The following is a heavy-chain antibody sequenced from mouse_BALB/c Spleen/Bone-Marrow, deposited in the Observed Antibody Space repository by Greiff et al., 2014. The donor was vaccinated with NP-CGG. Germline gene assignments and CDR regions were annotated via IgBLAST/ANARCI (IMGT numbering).Heavy chain of an antibody. CDR3: ARSRDYGSSYYAMDY. D-gene: IGHD1-1*01. J-gene: IGHJ4*01. CDR1: GFNIKDTY. CDR2: IDPANGNT. Sequence: VQLQQSGAELVKPGASVKLSCTASGFNIKDTYMHWVKQRPEQGLEWIGRIDPANGNTKYDPKFQGKATITADTSSNTAYLQLSSLRSEDTAVYYCARSRDYGSSYYAMDYWGQGTSVTVSS. V-gene: IGHV14-3*02.